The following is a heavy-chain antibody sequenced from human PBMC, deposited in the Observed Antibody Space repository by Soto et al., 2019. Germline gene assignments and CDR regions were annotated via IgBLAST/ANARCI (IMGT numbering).Heavy chain of an antibody. CDR2: IYPDDSDT. D-gene: IGHD1-26*01. Sequence: PGESLKISCKGSGYNFTNYWIGWVRQMPGKGLEWTGIIYPDDSDTRYSPSFQGQVTISVDKSISAAYLQWGSLKASDTAMYFCARQEGATVLFYYGMDVWGQGTTVTVSS. CDR3: ARQEGATVLFYYGMDV. V-gene: IGHV5-51*01. J-gene: IGHJ6*02. CDR1: GYNFTNYW.